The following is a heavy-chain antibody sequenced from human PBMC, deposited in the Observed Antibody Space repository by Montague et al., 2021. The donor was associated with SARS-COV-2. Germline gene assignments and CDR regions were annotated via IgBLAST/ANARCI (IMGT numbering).Heavy chain of an antibody. D-gene: IGHD2-15*01. CDR2: IYFSGSS. CDR3: ARQRRGGLVVAAPNWFDP. CDR1: GGSVSSSGYY. Sequence: SETRSLTCTVAGGSVSSSGYYWGWIRQPPGKGLEWIGSIYFSGSSYYXPSLKSRVSISVDTSKNQFSLRLSSVTSADTAVYYCARQRRGGLVVAAPNWFDPWGQGTLVTVSS. J-gene: IGHJ5*02. V-gene: IGHV4-39*01.